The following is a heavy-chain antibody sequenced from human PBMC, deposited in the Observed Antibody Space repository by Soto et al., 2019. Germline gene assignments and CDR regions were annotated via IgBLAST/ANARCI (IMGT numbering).Heavy chain of an antibody. CDR1: GYTLTELS. J-gene: IGHJ6*03. V-gene: IGHV1-24*01. CDR2: FDPEDGET. D-gene: IGHD5-18*01. CDR3: ATGVRGGYSYGRTNYYYYYYMDV. Sequence: ASVKVSCKVSGYTLTELSMHWVRQAPGKGLEWMGGFDPEDGETIYAQKFQGRVTMTEDKSTDTAYMELSSLRSEDTAVYYCATGVRGGYSYGRTNYYYYYYMDVWGKGTTVTVSS.